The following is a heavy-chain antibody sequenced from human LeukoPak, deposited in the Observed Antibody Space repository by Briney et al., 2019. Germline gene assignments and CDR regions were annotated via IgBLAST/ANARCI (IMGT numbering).Heavy chain of an antibody. Sequence: SETLSLTCTVSGGFISSYYWSWIRQPPGKGLEWIGYIYYSGSTNYNPSLKSRVTISVDTSKNQFSLKLSSVTAADTAVYYCARGGYSGYGFDYWGQGTLVTVSS. D-gene: IGHD5-12*01. CDR1: GGFISSYY. J-gene: IGHJ4*02. V-gene: IGHV4-59*01. CDR3: ARGGYSGYGFDY. CDR2: IYYSGST.